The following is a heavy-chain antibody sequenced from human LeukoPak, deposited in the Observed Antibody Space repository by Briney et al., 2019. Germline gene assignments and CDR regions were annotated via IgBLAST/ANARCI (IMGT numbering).Heavy chain of an antibody. V-gene: IGHV3-30*03. CDR3: ARDSSVVRYFDWSDYFDY. D-gene: IGHD3-9*01. CDR1: GFTFSMFD. Sequence: GGSLRLSCATSGFTFSMFDMHWVRQAPGKGLEWLAVISSDGINKKYADSVKGRFTSSRENSKNTVHLQMNNLRPDDTAIYYCARDSSVVRYFDWSDYFDYWGQGTVVTVSS. J-gene: IGHJ4*02. CDR2: ISSDGINK.